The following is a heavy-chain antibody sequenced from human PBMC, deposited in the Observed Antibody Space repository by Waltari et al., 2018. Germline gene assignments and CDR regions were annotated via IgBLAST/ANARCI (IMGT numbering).Heavy chain of an antibody. J-gene: IGHJ4*02. D-gene: IGHD3-22*01. CDR2: IIPIFGTA. V-gene: IGHV1-69*12. CDR1: GGTFSSYA. CDR3: ARAMLAYYYDSSGSKLSLSY. Sequence: QVQLVQSGAEVKKPGSSVKVSCKASGGTFSSYAITWVRQAPGHGLEWLGGIIPIFGTANYAQKFQGRVTITADESTSTAYMELSSLRSEDTAVYYCARAMLAYYYDSSGSKLSLSYWGQGTLVTVSS.